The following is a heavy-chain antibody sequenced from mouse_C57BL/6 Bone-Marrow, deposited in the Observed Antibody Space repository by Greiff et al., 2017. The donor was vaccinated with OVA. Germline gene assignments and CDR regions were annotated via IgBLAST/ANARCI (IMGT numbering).Heavy chain of an antibody. J-gene: IGHJ3*01. CDR1: GYTITSGYY. V-gene: IGHV3-6*01. CDR2: ISYDGSN. CDR3: ARDYCGSSSLWFAY. D-gene: IGHD1-1*01. Sequence: VQLKQSGPGLVKPSQSLSLTCSVTGYTITSGYYWNWIRQFPGNKLEWMGYISYDGSNNYNPSLKNRISITRDTSKNQFFLKLNSVTTEDTATYYCARDYCGSSSLWFAYWGQGTLVTVSA.